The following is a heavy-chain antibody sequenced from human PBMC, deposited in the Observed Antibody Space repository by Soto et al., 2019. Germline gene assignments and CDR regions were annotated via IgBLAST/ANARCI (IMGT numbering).Heavy chain of an antibody. J-gene: IGHJ3*02. V-gene: IGHV4-61*01. CDR2: LHYTGRA. CDR3: VRDGPLERGNAFHI. D-gene: IGHD1-1*01. CDR1: GCSISSSIYY. Sequence: SETLTLTCTVSGCSISSSIYYWGWIRQPPGKGLEWIAYLHYTGRANYNPSLKSRVTTSVDTSKNQFSLELSPVTAADTAVYYCVRDGPLERGNAFHIWGQGTMVTVSS.